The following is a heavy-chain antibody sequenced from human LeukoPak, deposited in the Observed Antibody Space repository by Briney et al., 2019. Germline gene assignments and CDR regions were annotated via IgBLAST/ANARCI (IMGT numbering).Heavy chain of an antibody. CDR3: ARPRSRATYGGSPFDY. D-gene: IGHD4-23*01. V-gene: IGHV4-39*01. Sequence: PSETLSLTCTVSGGSISSSSYYWGWIRQPPGKGLEWIGSIYYSGSTYYNPSLKSRVTISVDTSKNQFSLKLSSVTAADTAVYYCARPRSRATYGGSPFDYWGQGTLVTVSS. J-gene: IGHJ4*02. CDR2: IYYSGST. CDR1: GGSISSSSYY.